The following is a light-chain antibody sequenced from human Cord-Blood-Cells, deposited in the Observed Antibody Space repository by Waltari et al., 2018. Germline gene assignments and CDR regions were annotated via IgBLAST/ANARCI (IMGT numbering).Light chain of an antibody. CDR2: LNSDGSH. V-gene: IGLV4-69*01. Sequence: QLVLPQSPSASASLGASVKLTCTLSSGHSSYAITWHQQQPEKGPRYLMKLNSDGSHSKGDGIPDRFSGSSSGAERYLTISSLQSEDEADYYCQTWGTGINWVFGGGTKLTVL. CDR3: QTWGTGINWV. J-gene: IGLJ3*02. CDR1: SGHSSYA.